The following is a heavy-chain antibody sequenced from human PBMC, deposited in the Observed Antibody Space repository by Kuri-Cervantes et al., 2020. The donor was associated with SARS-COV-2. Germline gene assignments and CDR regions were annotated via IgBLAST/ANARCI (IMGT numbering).Heavy chain of an antibody. CDR3: ARGPCSYCGGDCPLDY. Sequence: GGSLRLSCEASGSTFSSYGMHWVRQAPGKGLEWVAVIWYDGSNKYYADSVKGRFTISRDNSKNTLYLQMNSLRAEDTAVYYCARGPCSYCGGDCPLDYWGQGTLVTVSS. CDR1: GSTFSSYG. D-gene: IGHD2-21*02. CDR2: IWYDGSNK. J-gene: IGHJ4*02. V-gene: IGHV3-33*08.